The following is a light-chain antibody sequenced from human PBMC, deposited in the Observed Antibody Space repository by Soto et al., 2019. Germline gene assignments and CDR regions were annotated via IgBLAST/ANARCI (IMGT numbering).Light chain of an antibody. V-gene: IGLV1-47*01. CDR1: ISNIGSNF. CDR3: AAWDDSLSGVV. J-gene: IGLJ2*01. CDR2: RNN. Sequence: QSVLTQPPSASGTPGQRVTISCSGSISNIGSNFIYWYQQLPGTAPKLLIYRNNERPSGVPDRFSGSKSGTSASLAISGLRSEDEADYHCAAWDDSLSGVVFCGGTKLTVL.